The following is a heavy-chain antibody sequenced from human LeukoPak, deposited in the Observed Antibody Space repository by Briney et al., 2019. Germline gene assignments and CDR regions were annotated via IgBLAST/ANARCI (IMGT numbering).Heavy chain of an antibody. CDR2: VWYDGSNK. CDR3: AREEEMATADY. CDR1: GFTFSSYG. J-gene: IGHJ4*02. V-gene: IGHV3-33*01. Sequence: GGSLRLSCAASGFTFSSYGMHWVRQAPGKGLEWVAVVWYDGSNKYYADSVKGRFTISRDNSKNTLYLQMNSLRAEDTAVYYCAREEEMATADYWGQGTLVTVSS. D-gene: IGHD5-18*01.